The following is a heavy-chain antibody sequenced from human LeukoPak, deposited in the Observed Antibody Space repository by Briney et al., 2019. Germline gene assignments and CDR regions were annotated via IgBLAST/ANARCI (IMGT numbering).Heavy chain of an antibody. J-gene: IGHJ4*02. CDR2: IHPSGGST. D-gene: IGHD3-16*01. V-gene: IGHV1-46*01. Sequence: ASVKVSFKASGHTFTSYYVHWVRQAPGQGLEWMGIIHPSGGSTSYAQKFQGRVTMTRDTSTSTVYMELSSLRSEDTAVYYCARDGRASMGLGFDYWGQGTLVTVSS. CDR3: ARDGRASMGLGFDY. CDR1: GHTFTSYY.